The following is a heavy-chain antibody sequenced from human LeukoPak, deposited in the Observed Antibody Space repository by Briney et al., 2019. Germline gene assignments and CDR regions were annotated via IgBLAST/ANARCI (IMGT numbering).Heavy chain of an antibody. CDR3: ARRAATGSNALDY. V-gene: IGHV3-33*01. J-gene: IGHJ4*02. CDR2: IWYDGSNR. CDR1: GFTFNSYD. D-gene: IGHD6-13*01. Sequence: GGSLRLSCAASGFTFNSYDMHWVRQAPGKGLEWVALIWYDGSNRYYADSVKGRFTISRDNSKNTLSLQMNSLRAEDTAVYYCARRAATGSNALDYWGQGTLVTVSS.